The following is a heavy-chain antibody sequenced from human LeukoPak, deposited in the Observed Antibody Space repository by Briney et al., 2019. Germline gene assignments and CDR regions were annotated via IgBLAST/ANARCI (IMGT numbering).Heavy chain of an antibody. CDR1: GGSISSGGYY. D-gene: IGHD2-2*01. CDR2: IYYSGST. Sequence: SETLSLTCTVSGGSISSGGYYWSWIRQHPGRGLEWIGYIYYSGSTYYNPSLKSRVTISVDTSKNQFSLKLSSVTAADTAVYYCARGCSSTSCWLRMDVWDQGTTVTVSS. V-gene: IGHV4-31*03. CDR3: ARGCSSTSCWLRMDV. J-gene: IGHJ6*02.